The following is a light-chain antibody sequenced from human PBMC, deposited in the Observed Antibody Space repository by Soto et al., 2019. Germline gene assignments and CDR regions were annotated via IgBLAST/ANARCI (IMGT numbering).Light chain of an antibody. J-gene: IGLJ1*01. Sequence: QSALTQPASVSGSPGQSITISCTGTSSDVGGYNYVSWYQQHPGKVPKLIIYDVSNRPSGVSNRFSGSKSGNTASLTISGLQAEDEADYYCMSYTFFSTYVFGTGTKLTVL. V-gene: IGLV2-14*01. CDR1: SSDVGGYNY. CDR3: MSYTFFSTYV. CDR2: DVS.